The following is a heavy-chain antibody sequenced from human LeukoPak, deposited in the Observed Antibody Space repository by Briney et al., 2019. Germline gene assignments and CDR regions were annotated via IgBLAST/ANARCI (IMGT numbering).Heavy chain of an antibody. CDR1: GFTFSSYS. J-gene: IGHJ3*01. CDR3: ARTTVG. CDR2: ILSSSSHI. V-gene: IGHV3-21*05. D-gene: IGHD1-1*01. Sequence: GGSLRLSCAASGFTFSSYSMDWVRQAPGKWLEWVSYILSSSSHIYYEDFVKGRYTISRDNGKNSLYLQMSSLRAEDTAVYYCARTTVGWGQGTMVTV.